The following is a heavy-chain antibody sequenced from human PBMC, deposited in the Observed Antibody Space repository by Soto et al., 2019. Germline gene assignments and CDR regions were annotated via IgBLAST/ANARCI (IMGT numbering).Heavy chain of an antibody. V-gene: IGHV4-59*08. CDR1: GGSISTYY. D-gene: IGHD4-17*01. Sequence: QVQLQASGPGLVKPSETLSLTCTVPGGSISTYYWSWIRQPPGKGLEWIGYTYYSGSTNYNPSLKSRVTISVATSMIQFPPKLRSVTAADTAVYYCSRRYGVNLDYWGQGTLVTVSS. CDR2: TYYSGST. CDR3: SRRYGVNLDY. J-gene: IGHJ4*02.